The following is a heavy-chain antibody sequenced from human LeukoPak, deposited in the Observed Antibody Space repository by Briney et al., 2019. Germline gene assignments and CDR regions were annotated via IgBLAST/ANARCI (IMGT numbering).Heavy chain of an antibody. CDR3: AKGRDKYQLLSKNWFDP. D-gene: IGHD2-2*01. J-gene: IGHJ5*02. Sequence: PGGTLRLSCAASGFTFDNYDMHWVRQAPGKGLEWVSGISWNSGSIGYADSVKGRFTISRDNAKNSLYLQMNSLRAEDTALYYCAKGRDKYQLLSKNWFDPWGQGTLVTVSS. V-gene: IGHV3-9*01. CDR2: ISWNSGSI. CDR1: GFTFDNYD.